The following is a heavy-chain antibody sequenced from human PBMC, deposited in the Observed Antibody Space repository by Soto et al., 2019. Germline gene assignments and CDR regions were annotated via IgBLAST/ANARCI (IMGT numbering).Heavy chain of an antibody. J-gene: IGHJ3*02. CDR2: IGYDGNNK. Sequence: QVQLVESGGGWVQPGRSLRLSCAATGFSFTTYGMHWVRQAPGTGQKWVAVIGYDGNNKYYADSVEGRFTISRDKSKNTVYLQMKSLRGDDTAVYYCARGGVTGIVVIFGSPVDIWGQGTVVTVSS. D-gene: IGHD2-21*01. CDR3: ARGGVTGIVVIFGSPVDI. V-gene: IGHV3-33*01. CDR1: GFSFTTYG.